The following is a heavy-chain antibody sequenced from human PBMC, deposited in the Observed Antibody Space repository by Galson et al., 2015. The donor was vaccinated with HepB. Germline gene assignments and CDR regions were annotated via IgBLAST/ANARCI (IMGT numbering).Heavy chain of an antibody. V-gene: IGHV5-10-1*01. CDR3: ARHVEDCSSTSCPRRGGMDV. J-gene: IGHJ6*02. Sequence: QSGAEVKKPGESLRISCKGSGYSFTSYWISWVRQMPGKGLEWMGRIDPSDSYTNYSPSFQGHVTISADKSISTAYLQWSSLKASDTAMYYCARHVEDCSSTSCPRRGGMDVWGQGTTVTVSS. CDR2: IDPSDSYT. CDR1: GYSFTSYW. D-gene: IGHD2-2*01.